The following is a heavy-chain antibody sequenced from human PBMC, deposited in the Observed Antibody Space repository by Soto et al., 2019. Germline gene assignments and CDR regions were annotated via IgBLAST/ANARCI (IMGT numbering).Heavy chain of an antibody. Sequence: PSETLSLTCTVSGGSISSYYWSWIRQPPGKGLEWIGYIYYSGSTNYNPSLKSRVTISVDTSKNQFSLKLSSVTAADTAVYYCARNTVDTAMEAFWFDPWGQGTLVTVSS. V-gene: IGHV4-59*01. CDR2: IYYSGST. CDR1: GGSISSYY. CDR3: ARNTVDTAMEAFWFDP. J-gene: IGHJ5*02. D-gene: IGHD5-18*01.